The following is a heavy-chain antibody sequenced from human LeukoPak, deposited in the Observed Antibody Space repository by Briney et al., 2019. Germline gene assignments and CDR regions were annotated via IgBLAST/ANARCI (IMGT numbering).Heavy chain of an antibody. CDR3: AKDIGYSSVYGFDY. CDR1: GFTFDDYA. J-gene: IGHJ4*02. V-gene: IGHV3-9*01. Sequence: HPGRSLRLSCAASGFTFDDYAMHWVRQAPGKGLEWVSGISWNSGSIGYADSVKGRFTISRDNAKNSLYLQMNSLRAEDTALYYCAKDIGYSSVYGFDYWGQGTLVTVSS. CDR2: ISWNSGSI. D-gene: IGHD5-18*01.